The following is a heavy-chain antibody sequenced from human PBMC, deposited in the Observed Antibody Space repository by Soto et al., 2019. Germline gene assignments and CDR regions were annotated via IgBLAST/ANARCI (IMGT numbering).Heavy chain of an antibody. CDR2: ISWNSASI. V-gene: IGHV3-9*01. J-gene: IGHJ4*02. CDR1: GFTFDDFA. CDR3: AKGPALVASSGTPDS. D-gene: IGHD6-13*01. Sequence: EVQLVESGGGLVQPGRSLRLSCAASGFTFDDFAMHWVRQPPGKGLEWVSGISWNSASIVYADSVKGRFTISRDNAKNSLYLHLDILGVEDTAFYYCAKGPALVASSGTPDSWGQGTLVSVSS.